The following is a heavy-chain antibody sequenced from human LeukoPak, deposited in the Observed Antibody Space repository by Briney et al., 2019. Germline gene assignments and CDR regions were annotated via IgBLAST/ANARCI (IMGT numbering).Heavy chain of an antibody. CDR2: IYYSGST. CDR1: GGSISSYY. Sequence: SETLSLTCTVSGGSISSYYWGWIRQPPGKGLEWIGSIYYSGSTYYNPSLKSRVTISVDTSKNQFSLKLSSVTAADTAVYYCARHTYGSGTYWGQGTLVTVSS. V-gene: IGHV4-39*01. CDR3: ARHTYGSGTY. J-gene: IGHJ4*02. D-gene: IGHD3-10*01.